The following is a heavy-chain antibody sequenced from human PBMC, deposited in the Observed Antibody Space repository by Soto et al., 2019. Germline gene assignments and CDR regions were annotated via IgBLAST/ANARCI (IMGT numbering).Heavy chain of an antibody. CDR1: GGSISSGDYY. J-gene: IGHJ6*02. CDR3: AEKVSYYYGMDV. V-gene: IGHV4-30-4*01. CDR2: IYYSGST. Sequence: QVQLQESGPGLVKPSQTLSLTCTVSGGSISSGDYYWSWIRQPPGKGLEWIGYIYYSGSTYYNPSLKSRVTISVDASKTQFSLKQISVTAADTAVYYCAEKVSYYYGMDVWGQVTTVTVSS.